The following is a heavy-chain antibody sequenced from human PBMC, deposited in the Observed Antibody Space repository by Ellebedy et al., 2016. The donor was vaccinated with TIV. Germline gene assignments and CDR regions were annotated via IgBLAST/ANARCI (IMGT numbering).Heavy chain of an antibody. Sequence: GESLKISXKGSGNSFTNYWIAWVRQMPGKGLEWMGIIYPGDSDTRYSPSFQGQVTISADKSISTAYLQWSSLKASDTAMYYCASDYDSSGPAEYFQHWGQGTLVTVSS. CDR1: GNSFTNYW. V-gene: IGHV5-51*01. J-gene: IGHJ1*01. D-gene: IGHD3-22*01. CDR3: ASDYDSSGPAEYFQH. CDR2: IYPGDSDT.